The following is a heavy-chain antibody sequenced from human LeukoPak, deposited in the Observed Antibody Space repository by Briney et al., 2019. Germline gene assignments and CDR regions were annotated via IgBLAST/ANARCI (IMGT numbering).Heavy chain of an antibody. CDR1: GFTFSSYA. CDR2: ISSNGGST. D-gene: IGHD6-19*01. V-gene: IGHV3-64D*06. J-gene: IGHJ4*02. Sequence: GWSLRLSCSASGFTFSSYAMHWVRQAPGKGLEYVSAISSNGGSTYYADSVKGRFTISRDNSKNTLFLQMSSLRAEDKAVYYCVEAQWLVPADYWGQGTLVTVSS. CDR3: VEAQWLVPADY.